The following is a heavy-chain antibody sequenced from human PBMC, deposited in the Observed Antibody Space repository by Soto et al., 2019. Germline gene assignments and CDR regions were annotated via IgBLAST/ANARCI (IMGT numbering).Heavy chain of an antibody. CDR3: ARTMGSRFLEWLLFNY. CDR1: GYTFTGYY. Sequence: ASVKVSCKASGYTFTGYYMYWVRQAPGQGLEWMGWINPNSGGTNYAQKFQGRVTMTRDTSISTAYMELSRLRSDDTAVYYCARTMGSRFLEWLLFNYWGQGTLVTVSS. D-gene: IGHD3-3*01. J-gene: IGHJ4*02. CDR2: INPNSGGT. V-gene: IGHV1-2*02.